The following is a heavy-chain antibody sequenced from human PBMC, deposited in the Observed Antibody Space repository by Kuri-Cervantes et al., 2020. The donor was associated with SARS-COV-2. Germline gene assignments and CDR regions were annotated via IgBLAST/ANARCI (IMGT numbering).Heavy chain of an antibody. CDR2: ISSSGSTI. CDR3: ARRLGSYYAFDI. J-gene: IGHJ3*02. CDR1: GFTFDDYA. V-gene: IGHV3-11*04. Sequence: GGSLRLSCAASGFTFDDYAMHWVRQAPGKGLEWVSYISSSGSTIYYADSVKGRFTISRDNAKNSLYLQMNSLRAEDTAVYYCARRLGSYYAFDIWGQGTMVTVSS. D-gene: IGHD1-26*01.